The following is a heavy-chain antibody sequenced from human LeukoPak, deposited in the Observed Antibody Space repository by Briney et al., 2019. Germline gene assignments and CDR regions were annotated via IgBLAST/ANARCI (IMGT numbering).Heavy chain of an antibody. CDR3: ARIYSYGNGVYYFDY. Sequence: ASVKVSCKASGCTFTTYGISWVRQAPGQGLEWMGWISAYNGNTNYAQKLQGRVTMTTDTSTSTAYMELRSLRSDDTAVYYCARIYSYGNGVYYFDYWGQGTLVTVSS. D-gene: IGHD5-18*01. J-gene: IGHJ4*02. V-gene: IGHV1-18*04. CDR2: ISAYNGNT. CDR1: GCTFTTYG.